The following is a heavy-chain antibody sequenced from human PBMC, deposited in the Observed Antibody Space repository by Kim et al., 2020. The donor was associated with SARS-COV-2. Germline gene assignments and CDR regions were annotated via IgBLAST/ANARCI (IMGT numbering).Heavy chain of an antibody. D-gene: IGHD6-13*01. CDR1: GFTFSSYS. Sequence: GGSLRLSCAASGFTFSSYSMNWVRQAPGKGLEWVSSISSSSRYIYYADSVKGRFTISRDNAKNSLYLQMNSLRAEDTAVYYCARDGYSSSWYNRRAFDIWGQGTMVTVSS. V-gene: IGHV3-21*01. CDR3: ARDGYSSSWYNRRAFDI. J-gene: IGHJ3*02. CDR2: ISSSSRYI.